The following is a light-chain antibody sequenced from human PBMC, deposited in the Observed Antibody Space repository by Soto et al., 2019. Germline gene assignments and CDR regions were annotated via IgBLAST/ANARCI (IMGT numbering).Light chain of an antibody. CDR3: QQSFSSPPWT. V-gene: IGKV1-39*01. J-gene: IGKJ1*01. CDR1: QSISSL. Sequence: DIQMTQSPSTLSASVGDRVTITCRASQSISSLLAWYQQKPGKAPKLLIYAASSLHSGVPSRFSGSGSGTDFTLTISSLQPEDFATYYCQQSFSSPPWTFGQGTKVDIK. CDR2: AAS.